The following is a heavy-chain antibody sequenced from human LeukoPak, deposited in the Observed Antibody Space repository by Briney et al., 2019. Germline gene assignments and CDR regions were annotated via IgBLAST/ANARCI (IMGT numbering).Heavy chain of an antibody. CDR2: IKSKSAGGTI. CDR1: GFTFTSAW. J-gene: IGHJ4*02. CDR3: TTDAGYDSRWYNW. D-gene: IGHD1-20*01. Sequence: GGSLRLSCAASGFTFTSAWMSWVRQAPGKGLEWVGRIKSKSAGGTIDYASPVKGRFIISRDDSKTTLYLQINSLRTEDTAVYYCTTDAGYDSRWYNWWGQGTLVTVSS. V-gene: IGHV3-15*01.